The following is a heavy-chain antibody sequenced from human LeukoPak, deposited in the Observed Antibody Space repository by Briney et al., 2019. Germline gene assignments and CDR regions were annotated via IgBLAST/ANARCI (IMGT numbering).Heavy chain of an antibody. CDR1: GGSISSNY. Sequence: PSETLSLTCSASGGSISSNYWSWIRQPPGKGLEWIGYIRDSGSTNYNSSLKSRVTISLDTSKNQFFLILSSVTAADTAVYYCARVGPGDHTWGSYSFDLWGRGTLVTVSS. D-gene: IGHD3-16*01. J-gene: IGHJ4*02. CDR3: ARVGPGDHTWGSYSFDL. V-gene: IGHV4-59*01. CDR2: IRDSGST.